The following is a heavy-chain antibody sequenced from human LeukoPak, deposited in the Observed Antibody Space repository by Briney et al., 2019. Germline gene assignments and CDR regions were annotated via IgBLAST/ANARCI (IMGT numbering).Heavy chain of an antibody. CDR1: GGTFSSYT. D-gene: IGHD1-1*01. Sequence: SVKVSCKASGGTFSSYTISWVRQAPGQGLEWMGRIIPILGIANYAQKFQGRVTITADKSTSTAYMELSSPRSEDTAVYYCASERLGYYYMDVWGKGTTVTVSS. CDR3: ASERLGYYYMDV. CDR2: IIPILGIA. V-gene: IGHV1-69*02. J-gene: IGHJ6*03.